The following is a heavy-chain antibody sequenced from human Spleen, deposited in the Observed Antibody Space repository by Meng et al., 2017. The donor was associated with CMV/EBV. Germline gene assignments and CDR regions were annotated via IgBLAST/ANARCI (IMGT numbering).Heavy chain of an antibody. CDR1: GGSISSGDYY. Sequence: QVQLQESGPGLVTPSQTLSLTCTVSGGSISSGDYYWSWIRQPPGKGLEWIGYIYYSGSTYYNPSLKSRVTISVDTSKNQFSLKLSSVTAADTAVYYCARDLWGSRYYFDYWGQGTLVTVSS. D-gene: IGHD1-26*01. J-gene: IGHJ4*02. CDR2: IYYSGST. CDR3: ARDLWGSRYYFDY. V-gene: IGHV4-30-4*08.